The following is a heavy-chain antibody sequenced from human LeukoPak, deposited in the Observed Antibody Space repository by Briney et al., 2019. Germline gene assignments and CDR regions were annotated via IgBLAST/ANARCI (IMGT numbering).Heavy chain of an antibody. J-gene: IGHJ4*02. D-gene: IGHD4/OR15-4a*01. Sequence: GGSLRLSCTVSGFTVSSNSMSWVRQAPGKGLEWVSFIYSDNTHYSDSVKGRFTISRDNSKNTLYLQMNSLRAEDTAVYYCARRAGAYSHPYDYWGQGTLVTVFS. V-gene: IGHV3-53*01. CDR1: GFTVSSNS. CDR3: ARRAGAYSHPYDY. CDR2: IYSDNT.